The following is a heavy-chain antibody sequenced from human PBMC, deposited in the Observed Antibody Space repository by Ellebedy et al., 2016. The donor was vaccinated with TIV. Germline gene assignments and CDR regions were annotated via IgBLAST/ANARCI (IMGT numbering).Heavy chain of an antibody. J-gene: IGHJ6*02. CDR2: VYYSGST. CDR1: GGSISNTSHY. V-gene: IGHV4-39*07. D-gene: IGHD3/OR15-3a*01. Sequence: MPSETLSLTCTVSGGSISNTSHYWGWIRQPPGKGLEWIGSVYYSGSTHYNPSLKSRVTISVDTSKTQFSLNLSSVTAADTAVYYCARDFIGFDVWTGFGEGNYYYYAMDVWGQGTTVTVSS. CDR3: ARDFIGFDVWTGFGEGNYYYYAMDV.